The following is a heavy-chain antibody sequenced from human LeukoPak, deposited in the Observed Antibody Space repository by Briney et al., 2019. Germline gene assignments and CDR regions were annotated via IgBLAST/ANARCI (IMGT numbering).Heavy chain of an antibody. CDR1: GYSFTNYY. V-gene: IGHV1-46*01. D-gene: IGHD1-7*01. Sequence: ASVKVSCKASGYSFTNYYIHWVRQAPGLGLEWMGKIMPGGGSASYAEKFQGRVTMTRDASTSTVYLELSSLRSEDTAVYYCAGVREGTSRDFDFWGQGTLVTVSS. CDR2: IMPGGGSA. CDR3: AGVREGTSRDFDF. J-gene: IGHJ4*02.